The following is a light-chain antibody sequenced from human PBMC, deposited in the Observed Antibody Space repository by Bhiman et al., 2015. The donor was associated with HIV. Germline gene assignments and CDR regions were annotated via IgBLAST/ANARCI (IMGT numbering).Light chain of an antibody. CDR3: AAWDDSLNGFWV. Sequence: SYDLTQPPSVSVSPGQTASITCSGDNLGDKYACWYQQKPGQSPVLVIYQDNKRPSGIPERFSGSKSGTSASLAISGLQAEDEADYYCAAWDDSLNGFWVFGGGTKLTVL. CDR1: NLGDKY. V-gene: IGLV3-1*01. J-gene: IGLJ3*02. CDR2: QDN.